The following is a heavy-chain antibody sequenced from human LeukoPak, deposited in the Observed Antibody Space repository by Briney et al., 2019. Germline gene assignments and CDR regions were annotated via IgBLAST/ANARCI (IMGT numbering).Heavy chain of an antibody. Sequence: PGGSLRLSCAASGFTFSSYAMSWVRQAPGKGLEWVSAISGSGGSTYYADLVKGRFTISRDNSKNTLYLQMNSLRAEDTAIYYCANGRLFKGLLNYWGQGTLVTVSS. D-gene: IGHD3-22*01. CDR2: ISGSGGST. J-gene: IGHJ4*02. V-gene: IGHV3-23*01. CDR1: GFTFSSYA. CDR3: ANGRLFKGLLNY.